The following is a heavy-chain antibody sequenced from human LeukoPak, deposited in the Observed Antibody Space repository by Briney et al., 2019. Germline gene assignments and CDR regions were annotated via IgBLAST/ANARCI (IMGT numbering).Heavy chain of an antibody. J-gene: IGHJ5*02. Sequence: SVKVSCKASGGTFSSYAISWVRQAPGQGLEWMGGIIPMFGTANYAQKFQGSVTITADESTNTAYMELSSLRSEDTAIYYCARVGGCSSTSCWVWFDPWGQGTLVTVSS. CDR3: ARVGGCSSTSCWVWFDP. D-gene: IGHD2-2*01. CDR1: GGTFSSYA. V-gene: IGHV1-69*01. CDR2: IIPMFGTA.